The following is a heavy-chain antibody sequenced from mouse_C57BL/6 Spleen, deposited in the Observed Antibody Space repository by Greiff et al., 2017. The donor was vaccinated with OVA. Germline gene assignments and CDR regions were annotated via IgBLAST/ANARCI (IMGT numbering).Heavy chain of an antibody. V-gene: IGHV1-50*01. CDR3: AREGFY. CDR1: GYTFTSYW. Sequence: QVQLKQPGAELVKPGASVKLSCKASGYTFTSYWMQWVKQRPGQGLEWIGEIDPSDSYTNYNQKFKGKATLTVDTSSSTAYMQLSSLTSEDSAVYYCAREGFYWGQGTTLTVSS. CDR2: IDPSDSYT. J-gene: IGHJ2*01.